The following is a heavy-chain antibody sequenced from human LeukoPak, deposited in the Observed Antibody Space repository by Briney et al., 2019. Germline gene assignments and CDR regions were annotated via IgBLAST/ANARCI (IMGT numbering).Heavy chain of an antibody. J-gene: IGHJ6*04. CDR2: IIPMLGKT. CDR3: ARNRIERVTAFHPDYYYYGMDV. CDR1: GGTFNRYG. V-gene: IGHV1-69*10. D-gene: IGHD2-21*02. Sequence: SVKVSCKASGGTFNRYGISWVREAPGQGLEWMGGIIPMLGKTKYAQKFQGRVTITADKSTGTAYMEMSSLRSEDTAVYYCARNRIERVTAFHPDYYYYGMDVWGKGTTVTVSS.